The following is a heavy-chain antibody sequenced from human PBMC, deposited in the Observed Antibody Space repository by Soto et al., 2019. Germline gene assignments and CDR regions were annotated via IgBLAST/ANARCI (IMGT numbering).Heavy chain of an antibody. CDR1: GYTFTSYA. CDR3: ARILGYCSGGSCDY. D-gene: IGHD2-15*01. V-gene: IGHV1-3*01. Sequence: GVSVKVPFQASGYTFTSYAMHWVRPAPGQKLEWMGRINAGNGNTKYSQKFQGRVTITRDTSASTAYMELSSLRSEDTAVYYCARILGYCSGGSCDYWGQGTLVTVSS. J-gene: IGHJ4*02. CDR2: INAGNGNT.